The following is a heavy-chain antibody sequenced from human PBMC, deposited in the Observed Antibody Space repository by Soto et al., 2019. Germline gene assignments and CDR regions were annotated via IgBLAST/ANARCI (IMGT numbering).Heavy chain of an antibody. V-gene: IGHV4-4*02. CDR2: IYHSGTA. J-gene: IGHJ5*02. Sequence: PSETLSLTCAVSGDSINSRNWWTWVRQSPGKGLEWVGEIYHSGTANYNPSLKGRVTMSVDESKNHFSLNLTSVTAADTAVYYCARGDAPTVTTINYFDPWGQGTLVTVSS. CDR3: ARGDAPTVTTINYFDP. CDR1: GDSINSRNW. D-gene: IGHD4-17*01.